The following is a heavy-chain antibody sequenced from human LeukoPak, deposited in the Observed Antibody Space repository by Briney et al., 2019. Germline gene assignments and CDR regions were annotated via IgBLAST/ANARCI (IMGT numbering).Heavy chain of an antibody. CDR2: ISSSSSTI. CDR3: ARDRGTSGYLP. J-gene: IGHJ5*02. V-gene: IGHV3-48*02. CDR1: GFTFSSYS. D-gene: IGHD3-22*01. Sequence: PGGSLRLSCAASGFTFSSYSMNWVRQAPGKGLEWVSYISSSSSTIYYADSVKGRFTISRDNAKNSLYLQMSSLRDEDTAVYYCARDRGTSGYLPWGQGTLVTVSS.